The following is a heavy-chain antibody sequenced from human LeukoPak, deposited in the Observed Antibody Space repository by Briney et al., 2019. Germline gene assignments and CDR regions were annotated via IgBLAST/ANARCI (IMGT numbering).Heavy chain of an antibody. CDR3: AKSSRTLNYYMDV. V-gene: IGHV3-43D*03. Sequence: GGSLRLSCAASGFTFDDYATHWVRQAPGKGLEWVSLISWDGGSTYYADSVKGRFTISRDNSKNSLYLQMNSLRAEDTALYYCAKSSRTLNYYMDVWGKGTTVTVSS. CDR1: GFTFDDYA. J-gene: IGHJ6*03. D-gene: IGHD1-14*01. CDR2: ISWDGGST.